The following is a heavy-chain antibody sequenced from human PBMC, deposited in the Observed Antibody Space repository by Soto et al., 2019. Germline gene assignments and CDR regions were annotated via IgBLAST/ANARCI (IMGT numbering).Heavy chain of an antibody. CDR3: AKLYTSATVL. D-gene: IGHD6-25*01. CDR2: IGGSGDNT. V-gene: IGHV3-23*01. CDR1: GFTFSNYG. Sequence: EVQLLESGGGLVQPGGSLRLSCVASGFTFSNYGMIWVRQGPGKGLAWVSAIGGSGDNTYYADSVKGRFTISRDNSKNTLSLQMNSLRVEDTAVYYCAKLYTSATVLWGQGTLVTVSS. J-gene: IGHJ4*02.